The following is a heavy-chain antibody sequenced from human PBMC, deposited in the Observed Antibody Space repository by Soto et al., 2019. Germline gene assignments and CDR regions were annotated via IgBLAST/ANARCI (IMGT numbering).Heavy chain of an antibody. CDR2: INAGNGNT. CDR3: VRVGVTTDQGNAFDI. CDR1: GYTFTSYA. V-gene: IGHV1-3*01. D-gene: IGHD4-4*01. J-gene: IGHJ3*02. Sequence: QVQLVQSGAEVKKPGASVKVSCKASGYTFTSYAMHWVHQAPGQRLEWMGWINAGNGNTKYSQKFQGRVTITRDTSASTAYMELSSLRSEDTAVYYCVRVGVTTDQGNAFDIWGQGTMVTVSS.